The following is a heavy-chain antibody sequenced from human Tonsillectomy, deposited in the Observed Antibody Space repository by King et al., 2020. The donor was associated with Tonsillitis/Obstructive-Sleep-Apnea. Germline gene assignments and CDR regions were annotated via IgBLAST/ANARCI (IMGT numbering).Heavy chain of an antibody. Sequence: VQLVESGGGVVQPGRSLRLSCAASGFTFSSYGMHGVRQAPGKGLVCVAVIWYDGSNKYYADSVKGRFTISRDNSKNTLYLQMNSLSAEDTAVYYCARGDVHWELRGDAFDIWGQGTMVTVSS. CDR2: IWYDGSNK. J-gene: IGHJ3*02. D-gene: IGHD1-26*01. V-gene: IGHV3-33*01. CDR1: GFTFSSYG. CDR3: ARGDVHWELRGDAFDI.